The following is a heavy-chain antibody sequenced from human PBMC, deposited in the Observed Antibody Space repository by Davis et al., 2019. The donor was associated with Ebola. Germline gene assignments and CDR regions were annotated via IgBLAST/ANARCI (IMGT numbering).Heavy chain of an antibody. Sequence: GGSLRLSCAASGFAFNTYSMHWVRQAPGKGLEWVAVLSYEGRNKYYADSVKGRFTISRDNSRNTLYLEMSGLRPEDTAVYYCARAADTSGYFPHFWGQGTLVIVSS. CDR3: ARAADTSGYFPHF. J-gene: IGHJ4*02. CDR1: GFAFNTYS. V-gene: IGHV3-30*15. CDR2: LSYEGRNK. D-gene: IGHD3-22*01.